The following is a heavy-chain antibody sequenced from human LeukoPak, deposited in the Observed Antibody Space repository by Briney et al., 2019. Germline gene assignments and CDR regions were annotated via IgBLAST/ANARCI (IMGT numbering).Heavy chain of an antibody. Sequence: SETLSLTCAVYGGSFSDYYWSWIRQPPGKGLEWIGEINHSGSTNYNPSLKSRVTISVDTSTNQFSLKLSSVTAADTAVYYCARWGNSPVAYGWFDPWGQGTLVTVSS. V-gene: IGHV4-34*01. CDR3: ARWGNSPVAYGWFDP. D-gene: IGHD2-8*02. CDR2: INHSGST. CDR1: GGSFSDYY. J-gene: IGHJ5*02.